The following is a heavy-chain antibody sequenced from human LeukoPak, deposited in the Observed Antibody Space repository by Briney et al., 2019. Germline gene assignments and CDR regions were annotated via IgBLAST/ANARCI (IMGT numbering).Heavy chain of an antibody. D-gene: IGHD1-14*01. CDR2: IRYDGSNK. Sequence: GGSLRLSCAASGFTFSSYGMHWVRQAPGKGLGWVAFIRYDGSNKYYADSVEGQFTISRDNSKNTLYLQMNRLRAEDTAVYYCAKSLTADWYFDLWGRGTLVTVSS. CDR1: GFTFSSYG. J-gene: IGHJ2*01. CDR3: AKSLTADWYFDL. V-gene: IGHV3-30*02.